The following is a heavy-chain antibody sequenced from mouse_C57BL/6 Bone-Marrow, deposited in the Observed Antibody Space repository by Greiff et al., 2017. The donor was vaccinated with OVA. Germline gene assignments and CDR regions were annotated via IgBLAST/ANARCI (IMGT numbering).Heavy chain of an antibody. V-gene: IGHV1-69*01. CDR3: ARRVLLGFDY. Sequence: VQLQQPGAELVMPGASVKLSCKASGYTFTSYWMHWVKQRPGQGLEWLGEIDPSDSYPNYNQKSKGKSTLTVDKSSSTAYMQLSSLTSEDSAVYYCARRVLLGFDYWGQGTTLTVSS. D-gene: IGHD2-10*01. J-gene: IGHJ2*01. CDR1: GYTFTSYW. CDR2: IDPSDSYP.